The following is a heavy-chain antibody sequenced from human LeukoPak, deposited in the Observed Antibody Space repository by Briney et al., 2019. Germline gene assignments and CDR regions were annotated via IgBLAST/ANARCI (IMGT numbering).Heavy chain of an antibody. J-gene: IGHJ4*02. D-gene: IGHD2-2*01. Sequence: GGSQRLSCAASGFTFSNDWMHWVRHAPGKWLVWVSRINGDGSSTTYADSVKGQFTTTRDNAKNTLYLQMNSLMAEDTAVYYCSREDIVEVPAIPFDYWGQGTLVTVSS. CDR1: GFTFSNDW. CDR3: SREDIVEVPAIPFDY. V-gene: IGHV3-74*01. CDR2: INGDGSST.